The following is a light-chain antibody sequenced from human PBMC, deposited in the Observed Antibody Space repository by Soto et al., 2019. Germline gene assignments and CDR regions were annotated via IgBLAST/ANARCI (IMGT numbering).Light chain of an antibody. V-gene: IGLV2-14*01. CDR1: SSDVGGYNY. CDR3: STYTTSSTPYV. CDR2: EVN. Sequence: QSALTQPASVSGSPGQSITISCTGTSSDVGGYNYVYWYQQLPGKAPKLLIYEVNYRPSGVSDRFSGSKSGNTASLTISGLQPEDEADYYCSTYTTSSTPYVFGTGTKVTVL. J-gene: IGLJ1*01.